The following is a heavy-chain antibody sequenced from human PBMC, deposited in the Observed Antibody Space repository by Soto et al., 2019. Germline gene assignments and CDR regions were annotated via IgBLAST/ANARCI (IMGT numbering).Heavy chain of an antibody. Sequence: PAESLKISCKASGYIFTTYWISCFLQMPVKVLEWMGIINPGDSDIRYSPSFQGQVTISADNSISTAYLQWSSLKASDTAMYYCARHEQFYYYYYGMDVWGQGTAVTVSS. V-gene: IGHV5-51*01. CDR3: ARHEQFYYYYYGMDV. D-gene: IGHD4-4*01. J-gene: IGHJ6*02. CDR2: INPGDSDI. CDR1: GYIFTTYW.